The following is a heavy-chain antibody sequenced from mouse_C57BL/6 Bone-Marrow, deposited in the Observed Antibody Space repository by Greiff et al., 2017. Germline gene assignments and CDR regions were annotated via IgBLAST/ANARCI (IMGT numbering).Heavy chain of an antibody. J-gene: IGHJ2*01. CDR3: ARWYYGSSYLYYFDY. CDR2: IDPNSGGT. V-gene: IGHV1-72*01. D-gene: IGHD1-1*01. CDR1: GYTFTSYW. Sequence: QVQLKQPGAELVKPGASVKLSCKASGYTFTSYWMHWVKKRPGRGLEWIGRIDPNSGGTKYNEKFKSKATLTVDKPSSTAYMQLSSLTSEDSAVYYCARWYYGSSYLYYFDYWGQGTTLTVSS.